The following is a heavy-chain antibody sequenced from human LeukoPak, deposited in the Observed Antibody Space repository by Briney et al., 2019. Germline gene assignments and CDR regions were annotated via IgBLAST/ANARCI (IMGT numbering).Heavy chain of an antibody. Sequence: SVKVSCKASGGTFSSYAISWVRQAPGQGLEWMGGIIPIFGTANYAQKFQGRVTITADESTSTAYMELSSLRSEDTAVYYCAAAAPNSSSWFDFDYWGQGTLVTVSS. CDR2: IIPIFGTA. V-gene: IGHV1-69*13. CDR3: AAAAPNSSSWFDFDY. D-gene: IGHD6-13*01. CDR1: GGTFSSYA. J-gene: IGHJ4*02.